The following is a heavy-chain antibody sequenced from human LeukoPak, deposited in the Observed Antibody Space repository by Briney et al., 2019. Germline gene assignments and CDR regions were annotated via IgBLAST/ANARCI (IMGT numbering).Heavy chain of an antibody. D-gene: IGHD1-26*01. J-gene: IGHJ5*02. CDR2: IYHSGST. V-gene: IGHV4-38-2*02. Sequence: SETLSLTCTVSGYSISSGYYWGWIRQPPGKGLEWIGSIYHSGSTYYNPSLKSRVTISVDTSKNQFSLKLSSVTAADTAVYYCASHRTESGSYYWFDPWGQGTLVTVSS. CDR1: GYSISSGYY. CDR3: ASHRTESGSYYWFDP.